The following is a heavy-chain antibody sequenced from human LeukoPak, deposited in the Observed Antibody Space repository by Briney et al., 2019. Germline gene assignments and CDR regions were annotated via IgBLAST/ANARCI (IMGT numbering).Heavy chain of an antibody. D-gene: IGHD6-6*01. CDR3: ARSGRGVFGSSSVDY. Sequence: ASVKVSCKASGYTFTSYGISWVRQAPGQGLEWMGWFSAYNGNTNYAQKLQGRVTMTTDTSTSTAYMELRSLRSDDTAVYYCARSGRGVFGSSSVDYWGQGTLVAVSS. CDR1: GYTFTSYG. J-gene: IGHJ4*02. CDR2: FSAYNGNT. V-gene: IGHV1-18*01.